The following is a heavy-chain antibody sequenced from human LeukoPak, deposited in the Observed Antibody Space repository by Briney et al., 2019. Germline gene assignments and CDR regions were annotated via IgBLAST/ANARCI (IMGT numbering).Heavy chain of an antibody. CDR3: ATEPADYYDSSGYYYLSFDY. D-gene: IGHD3-22*01. CDR2: IYYSGST. J-gene: IGHJ4*02. V-gene: IGHV4-39*07. Sequence: SETLSLTCTVSGGSISSSSYYWGWIRQPPGKGLEWIGSIYYSGSTYYNPSLKSRVTISVDTSKNQFSLKLSSVTAADTAVYYCATEPADYYDSSGYYYLSFDYWGQGTLVTVSS. CDR1: GGSISSSSYY.